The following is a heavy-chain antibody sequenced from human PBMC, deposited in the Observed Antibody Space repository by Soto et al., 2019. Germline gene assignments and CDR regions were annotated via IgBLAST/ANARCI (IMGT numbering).Heavy chain of an antibody. CDR3: ARHLPHPDP. Sequence: PSETLSLTWTVSGGSISSSSHYWGWIRQSPGKGLEWIGGIYSSGSTYYNPSLESRVALSVDTSKNQVSLKLSSVTAADTAIYYCARHLPHPDPWGQGTLVTVSS. V-gene: IGHV4-39*01. CDR1: GGSISSSSHY. J-gene: IGHJ5*02. CDR2: IYSSGST.